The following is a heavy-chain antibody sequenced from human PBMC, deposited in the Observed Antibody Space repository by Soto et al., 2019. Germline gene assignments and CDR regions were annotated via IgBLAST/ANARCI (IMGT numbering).Heavy chain of an antibody. CDR2: INHSGST. CDR1: GGSFSGYY. V-gene: IGHV4-34*01. J-gene: IGHJ6*03. D-gene: IGHD3-16*01. CDR3: ARSPRGGVYYYYYMDV. Sequence: SETLSLTCAVYGGSFSGYYWSWIRQPPGKGLEWIGEINHSGSTNYNPSLKSRVTISVDTSKNQFSLKLSSVTAADTAVYYCARSPRGGVYYYYYMDVWGKGTTVTVSS.